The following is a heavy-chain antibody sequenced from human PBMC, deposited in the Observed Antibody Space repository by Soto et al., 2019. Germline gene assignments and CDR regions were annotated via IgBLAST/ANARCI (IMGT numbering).Heavy chain of an antibody. J-gene: IGHJ1*01. V-gene: IGHV1-3*01. CDR3: ARGAPVFIQH. CDR2: INAGNGNT. D-gene: IGHD3-10*01. Sequence: ASVKVSCKASGYTFANYPMHWVRQAPGQRLEWMGWINAGNGNTKYSQNFQGRVTITRDTPASTAYMELSSLRSEDTAVYYCARGAPVFIQHWGQGTLVTVSS. CDR1: GYTFANYP.